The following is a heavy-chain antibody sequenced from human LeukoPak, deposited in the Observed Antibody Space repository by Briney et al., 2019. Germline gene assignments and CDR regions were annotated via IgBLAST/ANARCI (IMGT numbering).Heavy chain of an antibody. D-gene: IGHD3-16*02. CDR1: GGSFSGYY. CDR2: INHSGST. CDR3: ARGSGYYDYVWGSYRFSYYFDY. J-gene: IGHJ4*02. V-gene: IGHV4-34*01. Sequence: KPSETLSLTCAVYGGSFSGYYWSWIRQPPGKGLEWIGEINHSGSTNYNPSLKSRVTISVDTSKNQFSLKLSSVTAAGTAVYYCARGSGYYDYVWGSYRFSYYFDYWGQGTLVTVSS.